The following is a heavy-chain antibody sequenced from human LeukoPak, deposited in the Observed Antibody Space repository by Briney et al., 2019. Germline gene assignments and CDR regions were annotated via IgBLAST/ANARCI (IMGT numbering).Heavy chain of an antibody. Sequence: SETLSLTCAVSGYSISSGYYWGWIRQPPGKGLEWIGSIYHSGSTYYNPSLKSRVTISVDTSKNQCSLKLSSVTAADTAVYYCARGGFYYDILTGYLTWGQGTLVTVSS. V-gene: IGHV4-38-2*01. J-gene: IGHJ5*02. CDR2: IYHSGST. CDR1: GYSISSGYY. D-gene: IGHD3-9*01. CDR3: ARGGFYYDILTGYLT.